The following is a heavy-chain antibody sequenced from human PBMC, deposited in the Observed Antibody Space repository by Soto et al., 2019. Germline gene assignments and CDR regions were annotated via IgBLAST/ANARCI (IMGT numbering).Heavy chain of an antibody. CDR3: ARDHSISSSGAWWLDP. CDR2: INPSGGNT. J-gene: IGHJ5*02. D-gene: IGHD6-13*01. CDR1: GYTFTNNY. V-gene: IGHV1-46*01. Sequence: ASVKVSCKASGYTFTNNYIHWVRRAPGQGLEWMGTINPSGGNTNYEQKFQGRVTMTRDTSTSTVYVDLRSLTSEDTAVYYCARDHSISSSGAWWLDPWGQGTLVTVS.